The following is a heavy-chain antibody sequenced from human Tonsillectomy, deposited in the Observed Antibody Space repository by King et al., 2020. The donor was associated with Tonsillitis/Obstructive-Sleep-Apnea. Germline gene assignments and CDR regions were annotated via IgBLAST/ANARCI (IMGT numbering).Heavy chain of an antibody. V-gene: IGHV3-33*01. D-gene: IGHD2-2*01. CDR2: IWYDGSNK. CDR1: GFTFSSYG. CDR3: ARSSSSTTLYYYYMDV. Sequence: VQLVESGGGVVQPGRSLRLSCAASGFTFSSYGMHWVRQAPGKGLEWVAVIWYDGSNKYYADSVKGRFTISRDNSKNTLYLQTNSLRAEDTAVYYCARSSSSTTLYYYYMDVWGKGTTVTVSS. J-gene: IGHJ6*03.